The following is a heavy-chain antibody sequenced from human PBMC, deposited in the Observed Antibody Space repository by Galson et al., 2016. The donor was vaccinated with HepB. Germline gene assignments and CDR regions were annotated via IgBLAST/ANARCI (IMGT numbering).Heavy chain of an antibody. CDR3: AVQAMIRGDNVFDI. D-gene: IGHD3-10*01. Sequence: SETLSLTCSVSGDSIVSNEYYWGWIRQAPGKGLEWIESVSYSGSTFHNPSLKSRVVLAVDTAKNQFSLGLKSVTAADTAVYYCAVQAMIRGDNVFDIWGRGTLVTVSS. J-gene: IGHJ5*02. CDR1: GDSIVSNEYY. V-gene: IGHV4-39*01. CDR2: VSYSGST.